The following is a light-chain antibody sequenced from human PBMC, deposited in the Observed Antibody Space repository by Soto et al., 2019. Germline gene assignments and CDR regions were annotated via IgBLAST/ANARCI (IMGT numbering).Light chain of an antibody. Sequence: EIVLTQSPATLSFSPGERATLSCRASQSVDKYLVWYQQKPGQAPRLLIYDASSRATGIPARLSGSGSGTDFTLTITSLEPEDFAVYYCQQRTNWPLTFGGGTKLEIK. CDR2: DAS. J-gene: IGKJ4*01. CDR1: QSVDKY. CDR3: QQRTNWPLT. V-gene: IGKV3-11*01.